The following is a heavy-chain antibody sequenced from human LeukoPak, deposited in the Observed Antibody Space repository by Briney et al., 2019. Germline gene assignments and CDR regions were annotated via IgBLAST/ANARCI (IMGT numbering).Heavy chain of an antibody. D-gene: IGHD2-2*01. J-gene: IGHJ5*02. V-gene: IGHV1-2*02. CDR2: ISPNSGGT. Sequence: ASVKVSCKASGYTFTGYYMHWVRQAPGQGLEWMGWISPNSGGTNYAQKFQGRVTMTRDTSISTAYMELSRLRSDDTAVYYCARGAYPVVPADDNWFDPWGQGTLVTVSS. CDR3: ARGAYPVVPADDNWFDP. CDR1: GYTFTGYY.